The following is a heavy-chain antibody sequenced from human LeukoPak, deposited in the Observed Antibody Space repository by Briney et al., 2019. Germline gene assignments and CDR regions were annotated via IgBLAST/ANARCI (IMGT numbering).Heavy chain of an antibody. Sequence: SVKVSCKASGGTFSSYAISWVRQAPGRGLEWMGGIIPIFGTANYAQKFRGRVTITTDESTSTAYMELSSLRSEDTAVYYCASSYDSSGPSADWGQGTLVTVSS. CDR1: GGTFSSYA. CDR3: ASSYDSSGPSAD. D-gene: IGHD3-22*01. J-gene: IGHJ4*02. CDR2: IIPIFGTA. V-gene: IGHV1-69*05.